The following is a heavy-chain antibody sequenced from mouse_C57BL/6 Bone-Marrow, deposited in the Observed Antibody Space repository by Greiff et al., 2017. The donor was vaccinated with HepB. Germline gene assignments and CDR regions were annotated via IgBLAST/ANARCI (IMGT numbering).Heavy chain of an antibody. D-gene: IGHD2-4*01. CDR2: IDPENGDT. CDR1: GFNIKDDY. CDR3: ARERLRRGYAMDY. Sequence: EVQLQESGAELVRPGASVKLSCTASGFNIKDDYMHWVKQRPEQGLEWIGWIDPENGDTEYASKFQGKATITADTSSNTAYLQLSSLTSEDSAIYYCARERLRRGYAMDYWGQGTSVTVSS. J-gene: IGHJ4*01. V-gene: IGHV14-4*01.